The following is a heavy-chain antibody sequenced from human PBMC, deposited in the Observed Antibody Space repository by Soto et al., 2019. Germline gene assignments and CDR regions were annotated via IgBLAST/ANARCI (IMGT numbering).Heavy chain of an antibody. D-gene: IGHD2-2*01. Sequence: GASVKVSCKASGGTFSSYAISWVRQAPGQGLEWMGGIIPIFGTANYAQKFQGRVTITADESTSTAYMELSSLRSEDTAVYYCATPFGSRHYYYYYGMDVWGQGTTVTVSS. CDR3: ATPFGSRHYYYYYGMDV. J-gene: IGHJ6*02. CDR1: GGTFSSYA. V-gene: IGHV1-69*13. CDR2: IIPIFGTA.